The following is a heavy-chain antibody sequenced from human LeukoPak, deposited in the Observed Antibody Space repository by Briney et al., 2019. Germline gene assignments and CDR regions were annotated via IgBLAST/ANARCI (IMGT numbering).Heavy chain of an antibody. CDR2: IYYPGNT. D-gene: IGHD1-1*01. Sequence: SETLSLTCTVSGGSISSYFWIWIRQPPGKGLEWIGYIYYPGNTKYNPSLKSRVTISVDTSKNQFSLNLSSVTAADTAVYYCAREGQLSGFDPWGQGTLVTVSS. J-gene: IGHJ5*02. CDR3: AREGQLSGFDP. V-gene: IGHV4-59*01. CDR1: GGSISSYF.